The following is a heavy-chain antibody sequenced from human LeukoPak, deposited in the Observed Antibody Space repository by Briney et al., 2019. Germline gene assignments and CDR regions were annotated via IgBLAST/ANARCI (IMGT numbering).Heavy chain of an antibody. CDR3: ARGEDFERYYLAY. CDR2: IYYTGTT. J-gene: IGHJ4*02. Sequence: NPSETLSLTCTVSGGSISSYYWTWIRQIPGKGLEWIGYIYYTGTTNYNPLFESRATISVDTSKNQFSLKLTSVTAADTAVYFCARGEDFERYYLAYWGQGTLVTVSS. D-gene: IGHD3-9*01. CDR1: GGSISSYY. V-gene: IGHV4-59*01.